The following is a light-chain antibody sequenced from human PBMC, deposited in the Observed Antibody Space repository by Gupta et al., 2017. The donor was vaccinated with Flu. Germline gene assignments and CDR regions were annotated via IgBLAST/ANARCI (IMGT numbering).Light chain of an antibody. CDR2: WAS. CDR1: QSVLSSSDNNNY. J-gene: IGKJ1*01. Sequence: SLGERATINCKSSQSVLSSSDNNNYVAWYQQKPGQPPKLLIYWASTRGSGVPERFSGSGSGTEFTLTINTLQAEDVAVYYCQQDDGTPRTFGPGTRV. V-gene: IGKV4-1*01. CDR3: QQDDGTPRT.